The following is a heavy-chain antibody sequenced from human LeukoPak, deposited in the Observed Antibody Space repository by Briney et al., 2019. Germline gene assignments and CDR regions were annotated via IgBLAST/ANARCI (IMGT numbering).Heavy chain of an antibody. Sequence: PGGSLRLSCAASGFTFSSYSMNWVRQAPGKGLEWVSYISSGSSTIYYADSVKGRFTISRDNAKNSLYLQMNSLRAEDTAVYYCARVIGGFGELLDYWGQGTLVTVSS. V-gene: IGHV3-48*01. J-gene: IGHJ4*02. CDR3: ARVIGGFGELLDY. D-gene: IGHD3-10*01. CDR1: GFTFSSYS. CDR2: ISSGSSTI.